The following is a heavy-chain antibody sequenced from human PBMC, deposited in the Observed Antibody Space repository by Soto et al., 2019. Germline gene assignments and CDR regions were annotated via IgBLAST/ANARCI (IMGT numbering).Heavy chain of an antibody. CDR1: GFTFSSYA. J-gene: IGHJ6*02. Sequence: GESLKISCAASGFTFSSYAMSWVRQAPGKGLEWVSAISGSGGSTYYADSVKGRFTISRDNSKNTLYLQMNSLRAEDTAVYYCAKGFSGYSSSWYRFDYYYYGMDVWGQGTTVTVSS. CDR3: AKGFSGYSSSWYRFDYYYYGMDV. D-gene: IGHD6-13*01. V-gene: IGHV3-23*01. CDR2: ISGSGGST.